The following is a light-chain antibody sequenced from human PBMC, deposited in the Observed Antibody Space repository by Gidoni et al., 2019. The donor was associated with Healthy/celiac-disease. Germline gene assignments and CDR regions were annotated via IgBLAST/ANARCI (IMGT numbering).Light chain of an antibody. J-gene: IGKJ5*01. CDR2: AAS. CDR1: QSISSY. V-gene: IGKV1-39*01. CDR3: QQSYSTPIT. Sequence: DIQMTQSPSSLSASVGDRVTITCRASQSISSYLNWYQQKPGKTPKLLIYAASSLQSGVPSSFSGSGSETEFTLTISGLQPESFATYYCQQSYSTPITFGEGTKLEIK.